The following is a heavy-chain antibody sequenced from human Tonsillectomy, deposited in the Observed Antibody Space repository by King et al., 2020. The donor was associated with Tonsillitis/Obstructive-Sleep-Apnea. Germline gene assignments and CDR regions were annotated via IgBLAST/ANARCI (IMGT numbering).Heavy chain of an antibody. Sequence: VQLVESGGGVVQPGRSLRLSCAASGFMFSNYGMHWVRQAPGKGLEWVAVISSDGNNKYYGDSVKGRFTISRDKSKKTLYLRMNSLRVEDTAVYYCAQDSGAEWEAYYFDYWGQGTLVTVSS. CDR3: AQDSGAEWEAYYFDY. V-gene: IGHV3-30*18. CDR1: GFMFSNYG. J-gene: IGHJ4*02. CDR2: ISSDGNNK. D-gene: IGHD1-26*01.